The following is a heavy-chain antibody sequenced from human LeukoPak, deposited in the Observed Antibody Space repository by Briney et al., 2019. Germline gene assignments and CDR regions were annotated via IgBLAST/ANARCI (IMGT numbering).Heavy chain of an antibody. V-gene: IGHV3-7*01. D-gene: IGHD3-9*01. J-gene: IGHJ4*02. CDR1: GFTFSSYW. CDR3: ARNGPIRYFDWLLDHYFDY. CDR2: IKQDGSEK. Sequence: PGGSLRLSCAASGFTFSSYWMSWVRQAPGKGLEWVANIKQDGSEKYYVDSVKGRFTISRDNAKNSLYLQMNSLRAEDTAVYYCARNGPIRYFDWLLDHYFDYWGQGTLVTVSS.